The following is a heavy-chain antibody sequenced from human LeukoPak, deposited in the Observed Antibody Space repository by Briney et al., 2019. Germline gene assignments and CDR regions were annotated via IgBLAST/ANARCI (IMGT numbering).Heavy chain of an antibody. D-gene: IGHD4-17*01. CDR2: IYYSGST. V-gene: IGHV4-39*01. Sequence: PSETLSLTCAVSGGSISSSNWWSWVRQPPGKGLEWIGSIYYSGSTYYNPSLKSRVTISVDTSKNQFSLKLSSVTAADTAVYYCATTNYGDYVDYRGQGTLVTVSS. CDR3: ATTNYGDYVDY. CDR1: GGSISSSNW. J-gene: IGHJ4*02.